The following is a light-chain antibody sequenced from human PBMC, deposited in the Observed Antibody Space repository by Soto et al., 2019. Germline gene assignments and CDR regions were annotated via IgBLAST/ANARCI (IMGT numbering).Light chain of an antibody. V-gene: IGKV3-15*01. CDR2: AAS. CDR1: QSISRN. CDR3: QQYNNWPLT. J-gene: IGKJ1*01. Sequence: EIVMTQSPAPLSVSPGERATLSCRASQSISRNLAWYQQKPGQAPRLLIYAASTRATGLPARFSGSGSGTEFTLTISSLQSEDVAVYSCQQYNNWPLTLGQGTKVDIK.